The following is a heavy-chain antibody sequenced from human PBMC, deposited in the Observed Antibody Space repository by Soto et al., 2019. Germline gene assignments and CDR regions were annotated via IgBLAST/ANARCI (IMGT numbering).Heavy chain of an antibody. CDR2: IIPIFGTA. Sequence: SVKVSCKASGGTFSSYAISWVRQAPGQGLEWMGGIIPIFGTANYAQKFQGRVTITADESTSTAYMELSSLRSEDTAVYYCARGWELLGGFDYWGQGTLVTVSS. D-gene: IGHD1-26*01. J-gene: IGHJ4*02. CDR3: ARGWELLGGFDY. V-gene: IGHV1-69*13. CDR1: GGTFSSYA.